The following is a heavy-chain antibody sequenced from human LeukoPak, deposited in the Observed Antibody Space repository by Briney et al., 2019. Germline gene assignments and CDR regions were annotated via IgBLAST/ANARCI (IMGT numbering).Heavy chain of an antibody. CDR2: ISGSGGST. J-gene: IGHJ6*03. CDR1: GFTFSSYA. Sequence: TGGSLRLSCAASGFTFSSYAMSWVRQAPGKGLEWVSAISGSGGSTYYADSVKGQFTISRDNSRNTLYLQMNSLRAEDTAVYYCAKGSYYYYYMDVWGKGTTVTVSS. CDR3: AKGSYYYYYMDV. V-gene: IGHV3-23*01.